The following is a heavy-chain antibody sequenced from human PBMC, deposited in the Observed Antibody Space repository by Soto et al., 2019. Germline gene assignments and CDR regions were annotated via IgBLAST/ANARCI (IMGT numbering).Heavy chain of an antibody. CDR1: GGTFSTSA. J-gene: IGHJ6*01. D-gene: IGHD1-1*01. Sequence: QVQLVQSGAEVKKPGSSVKVSCKASGGTFSTSAISWVRQAPGQGLDWVGGIMPVLATPDYAQKFQGRVTISADESTTTAYLELTSLRTDDTAVYFCARDNDRQQLGGNYYYILDVWGQGTAIIVSS. CDR3: ARDNDRQQLGGNYYYILDV. CDR2: IMPVLATP. V-gene: IGHV1-69*12.